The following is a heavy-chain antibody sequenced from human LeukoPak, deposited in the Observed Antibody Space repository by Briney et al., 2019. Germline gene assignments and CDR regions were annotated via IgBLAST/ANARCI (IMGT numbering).Heavy chain of an antibody. V-gene: IGHV3-64*01. CDR2: ISSNGGST. D-gene: IGHD3-22*01. CDR1: GFTFSSYS. J-gene: IGHJ3*02. CDR3: AKSRSDYYDSSGYSGAFDI. Sequence: PGGSLRLSCAASGFTFSSYSMHWVRQAPGKGLEYVSAISSNGGSTYYANSVKGRFTISRDNSKNTLYLQMGSLRAEDMAVYYCAKSRSDYYDSSGYSGAFDIWGQGTMVTASS.